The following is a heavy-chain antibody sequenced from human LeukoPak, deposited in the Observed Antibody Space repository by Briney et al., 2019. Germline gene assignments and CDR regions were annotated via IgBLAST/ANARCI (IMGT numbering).Heavy chain of an antibody. CDR1: GVSISSNLW. Sequence: SGTLSLTCAVSGVSISSNLWWTWVRQPPGKGLEWIAEIHHSGSINYNPSLKSRVTISVDTSKNQFSLKLSSVTAADTAVYYCARDRRPGLYNWGQGTLVTVSS. CDR2: IHHSGSI. D-gene: IGHD2-8*01. V-gene: IGHV4-4*02. J-gene: IGHJ4*02. CDR3: ARDRRPGLYN.